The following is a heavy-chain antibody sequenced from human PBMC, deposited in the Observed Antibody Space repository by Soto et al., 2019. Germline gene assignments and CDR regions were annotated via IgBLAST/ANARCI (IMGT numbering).Heavy chain of an antibody. CDR1: GGSISSSSYY. J-gene: IGHJ5*02. CDR3: ARHNGYCSSTSCRAWFDP. Sequence: PSETLSLTCTVSGGSISSSSYYWGWIRQPPGKGLEWIGSIYYSGSTYYNPSLKSRVTISVDTSKNQFSLKLSSVTAADTAVYYCARHNGYCSSTSCRAWFDPWGQGTLVTVSS. CDR2: IYYSGST. D-gene: IGHD2-2*03. V-gene: IGHV4-39*01.